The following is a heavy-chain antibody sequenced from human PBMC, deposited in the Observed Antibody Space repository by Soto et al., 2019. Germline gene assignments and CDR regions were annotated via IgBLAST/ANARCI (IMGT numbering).Heavy chain of an antibody. D-gene: IGHD5-18*01. CDR2: IYTSGDI. CDR1: GASMSSYY. J-gene: IGHJ5*02. Sequence: SETLSLTCTVSGASMSSYYWSWIRQPPGKGLECIGYIYTSGDINYSPSLKSRATISLDTSKNQFSLNLRSVTAADTAVYYCASTARVFASWGQGILVTVSS. V-gene: IGHV4-4*09. CDR3: ASTARVFAS.